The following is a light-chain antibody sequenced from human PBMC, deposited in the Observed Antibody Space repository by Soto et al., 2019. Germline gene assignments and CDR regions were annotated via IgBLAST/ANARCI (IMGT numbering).Light chain of an antibody. CDR3: QHYGSSPQT. CDR1: QSVSSSY. CDR2: GAS. J-gene: IGKJ3*01. Sequence: EIVLTQSPGTLSLSPGERATLSCRASQSVSSSYLAWYQQKPGQAPRLLIYGASSRATGIPDRFSGSGSGTDFTLTISRLEPEDFAVYYCQHYGSSPQTFGPGTKVDIK. V-gene: IGKV3-20*01.